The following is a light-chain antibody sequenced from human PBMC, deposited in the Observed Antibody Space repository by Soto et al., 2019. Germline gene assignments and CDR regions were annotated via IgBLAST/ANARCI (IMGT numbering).Light chain of an antibody. Sequence: DIQMTQSPSSLSASVGDRVTITCQASQDISNYLNWYQQKPGKAPKLLIYDASNLETGVPSRFSGSGSVTDFTFTISSLQPEDIATYYCQQYDNLPVYTFGQGTKVDIK. V-gene: IGKV1-33*01. CDR3: QQYDNLPVYT. CDR1: QDISNY. CDR2: DAS. J-gene: IGKJ2*01.